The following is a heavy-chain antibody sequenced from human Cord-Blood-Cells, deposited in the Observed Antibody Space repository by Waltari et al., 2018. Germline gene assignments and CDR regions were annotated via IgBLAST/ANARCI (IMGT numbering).Heavy chain of an antibody. CDR3: AREGSGLGWPRGYFDY. CDR2: IIPLFGTA. Sequence: QVQLVQSGAEVKKPGSSVKVSCKASGGTFSSYAISWLRQAPAQGLEGMGGIIPLFGTANYAQKFQGRVTITADESTSTAYMELSSLRSEDTAVYYCAREGSGLGWPRGYFDYWGQGTLVTVSS. V-gene: IGHV1-69*01. CDR1: GGTFSSYA. J-gene: IGHJ4*02. D-gene: IGHD6-19*01.